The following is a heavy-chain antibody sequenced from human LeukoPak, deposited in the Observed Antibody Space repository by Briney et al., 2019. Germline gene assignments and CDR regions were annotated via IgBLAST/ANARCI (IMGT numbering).Heavy chain of an antibody. Sequence: SETLSLTCTVSGGSISSGSYDWYWIRQPAGKGLEWIGHIYTSGSTYYNPSLKSRVTISVDTSKNQFSLKLSSVTAADTAVYYCARRLGGSYLHTPAFDIWGQGTMVTVSS. CDR3: ARRLGGSYLHTPAFDI. CDR1: GGSISSGSYD. V-gene: IGHV4-61*09. J-gene: IGHJ3*02. CDR2: IYTSGST. D-gene: IGHD1-26*01.